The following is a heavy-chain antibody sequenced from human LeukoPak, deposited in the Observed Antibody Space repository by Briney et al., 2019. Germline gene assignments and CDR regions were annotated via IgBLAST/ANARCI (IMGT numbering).Heavy chain of an antibody. D-gene: IGHD2-21*02. CDR1: GGSISSYY. J-gene: IGHJ4*02. CDR3: ARGPYCGGDCYVDY. Sequence: PSETLSLTCTVSGGSISSYYWSWIRQPPGKGLEWIGRIYTSGTTNYNPSLKSRVTMSVDTSKNQFSLKVSSVTAADTAVYYCARGPYCGGDCYVDYWGQGTLVTVSS. V-gene: IGHV4-4*07. CDR2: IYTSGTT.